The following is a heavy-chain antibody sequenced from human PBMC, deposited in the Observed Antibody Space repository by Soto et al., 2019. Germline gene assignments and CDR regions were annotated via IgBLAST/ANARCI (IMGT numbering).Heavy chain of an antibody. CDR3: ARGNGVQARKYYDFWSGYSNGMDV. V-gene: IGHV4-59*12. CDR2: IYYSGST. D-gene: IGHD3-3*01. Sequence: SETLSLTCTGSGGSISSYYWSWIRQPPGKGLEWIGYIYYSGSTNYNPSLKSRVTISVDTSKNQFSLKLSSVTAADTAVYYCARGNGVQARKYYDFWSGYSNGMDVWGQGTTVTVSS. J-gene: IGHJ6*02. CDR1: GGSISSYY.